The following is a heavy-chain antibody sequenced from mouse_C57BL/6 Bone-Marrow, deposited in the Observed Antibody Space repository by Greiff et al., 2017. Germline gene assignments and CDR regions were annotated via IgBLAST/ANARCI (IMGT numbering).Heavy chain of an antibody. CDR1: GYTFTNYW. D-gene: IGHD5-1-1*01. V-gene: IGHV1-63*01. Sequence: VQLQQSGAALVRPGTSVKMSCKASGYTFTNYWIGWAKQRPGHGLEWLGVIYPGGGYTNYNEKFKGKATLTADKSSSTAYMQFRSLTSEDSAIYYCARYKYEFAYWGQGTMVTVSA. CDR2: IYPGGGYT. J-gene: IGHJ3*01. CDR3: ARYKYEFAY.